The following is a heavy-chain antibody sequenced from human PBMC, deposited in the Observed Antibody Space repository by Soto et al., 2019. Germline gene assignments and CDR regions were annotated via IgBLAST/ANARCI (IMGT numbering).Heavy chain of an antibody. CDR2: ISTGGT. CDR1: GGSISTDY. Sequence: PSETLSLTCTVSGGSISTDYWSWIRQPAGKGLEWIGRISTGGTNYSPSLKSRVTLSMDTSKNQFSLKLNSVTAADTAVFYCARGAGPPWFDPWGQGMLVTVSS. J-gene: IGHJ5*02. CDR3: ARGAGPPWFDP. V-gene: IGHV4-4*07.